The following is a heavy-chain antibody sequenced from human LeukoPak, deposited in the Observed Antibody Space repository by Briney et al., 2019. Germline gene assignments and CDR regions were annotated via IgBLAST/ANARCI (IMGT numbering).Heavy chain of an antibody. V-gene: IGHV3-74*01. Sequence: PGGSLRLSCAASGFTFSSYWMHWVRQAPGKGLVWDSRVNGDGSDSSYADSVKGRFTISRDNAKNTLYLQMNSLRAEDTAVYYCARDGWGSSMAYWGQGTLVTVSS. CDR3: ARDGWGSSMAY. CDR1: GFTFSSYW. D-gene: IGHD3-10*01. J-gene: IGHJ4*02. CDR2: VNGDGSDS.